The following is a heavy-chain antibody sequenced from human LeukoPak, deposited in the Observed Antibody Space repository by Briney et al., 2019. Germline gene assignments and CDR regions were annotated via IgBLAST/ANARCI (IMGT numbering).Heavy chain of an antibody. D-gene: IGHD1-26*01. J-gene: IGHJ4*02. Sequence: PGGSLRLSCAASGFTVSSNYMSWVRQAPGKGLEWVSVIYSGGSTYYADSVKGRFTISRDNSKNTLYLQMNSLRAEDTAVYYCGRAPGGSYSLKHAVVDYWGQGPLVTVPS. V-gene: IGHV3-66*01. CDR1: GFTVSSNY. CDR2: IYSGGST. CDR3: GRAPGGSYSLKHAVVDY.